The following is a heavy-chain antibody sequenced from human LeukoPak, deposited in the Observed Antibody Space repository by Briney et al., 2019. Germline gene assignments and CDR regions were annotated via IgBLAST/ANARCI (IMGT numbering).Heavy chain of an antibody. V-gene: IGHV1-24*01. D-gene: IGHD5-18*01. J-gene: IGHJ4*02. CDR2: FDPEDGET. Sequence: ASVKVSCKVSGYTLTELSMHWVRQAPGKGLEWMGGFDPEDGETIYAQKFQGRVTMTEDTSTDTAYMELSSLRSEDTAVYYCATDQPGYSYGDGYFDYWGQETLVTVSS. CDR3: ATDQPGYSYGDGYFDY. CDR1: GYTLTELS.